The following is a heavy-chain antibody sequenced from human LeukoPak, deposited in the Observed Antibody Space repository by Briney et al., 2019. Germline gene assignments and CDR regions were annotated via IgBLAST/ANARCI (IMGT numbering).Heavy chain of an antibody. J-gene: IGHJ4*02. D-gene: IGHD1/OR15-1a*01. CDR3: ARAPELEERTPFGPFDC. CDR1: GGSISSGGYF. Sequence: PSQTLSLTCTVSGGSISSGGYFWSWIRQHPGKGLEWIGYIYYSGSTYYNPSLKSRVTILVDTSKNQFSLKLSSVTAADTAVYYCARAPELEERTPFGPFDCWGQGTLVTVSS. CDR2: IYYSGST. V-gene: IGHV4-31*03.